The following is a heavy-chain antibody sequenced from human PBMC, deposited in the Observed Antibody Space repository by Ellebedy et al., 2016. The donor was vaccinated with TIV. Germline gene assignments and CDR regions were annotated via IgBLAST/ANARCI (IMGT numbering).Heavy chain of an antibody. D-gene: IGHD6-19*01. V-gene: IGHV3-48*01. CDR3: ARVQINSGWYEDY. Sequence: GGSLRLXXAASGFTFSTYIMNWVRQAPGKGLEWVSYISSSSSTIYYADSVKGRFTISRDNAKNSLYLQMNSLRAEDTAVYYCARVQINSGWYEDYWGQGTLVTVSS. J-gene: IGHJ4*02. CDR2: ISSSSSTI. CDR1: GFTFSTYI.